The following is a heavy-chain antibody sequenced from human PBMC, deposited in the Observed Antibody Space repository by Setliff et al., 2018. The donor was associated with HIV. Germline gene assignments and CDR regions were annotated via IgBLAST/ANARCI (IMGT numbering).Heavy chain of an antibody. CDR3: ARFYDSGASYSDDAFDI. CDR2: INTHSGNP. Sequence: ASGKVSCKASGYAFASYGLNWVRQAPGQGPEWMGWINTHSGNPTYAQAFTARFVFYLDTSVSTAYLQISSLSAEDTAVYYCARFYDSGASYSDDAFDIWGQVTMVTVS. V-gene: IGHV7-4-1*02. D-gene: IGHD3-22*01. CDR1: GYAFASYG. J-gene: IGHJ3*02.